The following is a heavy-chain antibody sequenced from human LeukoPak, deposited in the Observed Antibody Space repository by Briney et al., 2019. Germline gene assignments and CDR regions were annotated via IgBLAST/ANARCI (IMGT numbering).Heavy chain of an antibody. CDR2: IIPIFGTA. CDR3: ARDRGNTMVRGVITIDY. CDR1: GGTFSSYA. V-gene: IGHV1-69*06. D-gene: IGHD3-10*01. Sequence: SVKVSCKASGGTFSSYAISWVRQAPGQGLEWMGGIIPIFGTANYAQKFQGRVTITADKSTSTAYMELSSLRSEDTAVYYCARDRGNTMVRGVITIDYWGQGTLVTVSS. J-gene: IGHJ4*02.